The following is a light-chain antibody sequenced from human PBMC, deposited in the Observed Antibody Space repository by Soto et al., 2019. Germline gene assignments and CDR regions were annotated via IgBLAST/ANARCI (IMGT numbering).Light chain of an antibody. CDR3: QHYDSYSTWT. Sequence: DTTMSQSPSTLSASEGDSVPITCRASQSISSWLAWYQQKPGKAPKLLIYDASTLESEVPSRFSGSGSGTEFTLTITSLQPDDFATYYCQHYDSYSTWTFGQGTKVDIK. J-gene: IGKJ1*01. CDR1: QSISSW. CDR2: DAS. V-gene: IGKV1-5*01.